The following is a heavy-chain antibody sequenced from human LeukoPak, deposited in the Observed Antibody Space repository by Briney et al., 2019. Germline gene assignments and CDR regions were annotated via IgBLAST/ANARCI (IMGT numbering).Heavy chain of an antibody. Sequence: GGSLRLSCAASGFTFRSYGMHWVRQAPGKGLEWVAVISYDGSNKYYTDSVKGRFTISRDNSKNTLYLQMNSLRAEDTAVYYCAKVVDTSSAGDHWGQGTLVTVSS. CDR1: GFTFRSYG. CDR3: AKVVDTSSAGDH. V-gene: IGHV3-30*18. D-gene: IGHD5-18*01. CDR2: ISYDGSNK. J-gene: IGHJ4*02.